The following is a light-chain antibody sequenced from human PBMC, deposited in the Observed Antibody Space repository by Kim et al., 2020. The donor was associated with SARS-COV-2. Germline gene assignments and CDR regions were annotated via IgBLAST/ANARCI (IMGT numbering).Light chain of an antibody. Sequence: FPGETAPPPFRNSTMVYSIVAWYQQKPGQAPTLLIYDENNRATGIPARLSGTGSGTDSPLTISSLEHEDFAVYYCQQRSHMHTFGGETKAEIK. J-gene: IGKJ4*01. V-gene: IGKV3-11*01. CDR3: QQRSHMHT. CDR1: TMVYSI. CDR2: DEN.